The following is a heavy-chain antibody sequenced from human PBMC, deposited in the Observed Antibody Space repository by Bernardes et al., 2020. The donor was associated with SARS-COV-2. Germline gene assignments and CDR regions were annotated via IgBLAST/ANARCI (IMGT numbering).Heavy chain of an antibody. V-gene: IGHV3-7*01. J-gene: IGHJ6*02. D-gene: IGHD6-13*01. CDR3: AGDPRQQLARDYFYYGMDV. CDR1: GFTFSGSW. Sequence: GGSLRLSCAASGFTFSGSWMSWVRQAPGKGLEWVANIKQDGSEKYYVDSVKGRFTISRDNAKHSLYLQMNSLRAEDTAVYYCAGDPRQQLARDYFYYGMDVWGQGTTVTVAS. CDR2: IKQDGSEK.